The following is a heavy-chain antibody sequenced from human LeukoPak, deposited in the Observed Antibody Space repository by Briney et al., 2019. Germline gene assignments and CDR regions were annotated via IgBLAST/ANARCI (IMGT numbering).Heavy chain of an antibody. J-gene: IGHJ3*02. D-gene: IGHD5-24*01. V-gene: IGHV1-2*02. Sequence: GASVKVSCKVSGYPFSERSMHWVRQAPGQGLEWMGWINPNSGGTNYAQKFQGRVTMTRDTSISTAYMELSRLRSDDTAVYYCARDRDGTLGHDAFDIWGQGTMVTGPS. CDR1: GYPFSERS. CDR2: INPNSGGT. CDR3: ARDRDGTLGHDAFDI.